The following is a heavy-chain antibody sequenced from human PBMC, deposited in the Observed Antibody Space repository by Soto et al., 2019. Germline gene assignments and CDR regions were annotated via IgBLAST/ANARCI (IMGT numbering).Heavy chain of an antibody. CDR2: IVVGSANT. J-gene: IGHJ3*02. CDR3: ATDSPGSGWAFDM. V-gene: IGHV1-58*01. D-gene: IGHD3-22*01. CDR1: GFTFTRSA. Sequence: QVHLVQSGPEVKKPGTSVTVSCKASGFTFTRSAVQWVRQARGQRPEWIGWIVVGSANTNYAQNFQERVTITRDMSTSTADMELSSLRSEDTAVYYCATDSPGSGWAFDMWGQGTMVTVSS.